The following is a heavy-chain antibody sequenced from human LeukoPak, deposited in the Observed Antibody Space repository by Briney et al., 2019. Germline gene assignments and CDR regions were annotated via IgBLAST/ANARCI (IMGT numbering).Heavy chain of an antibody. J-gene: IGHJ4*02. D-gene: IGHD3-3*01. Sequence: GGSLRLSCAASGFTFSSYWMSWVRQAPGKGLEWVANIKQDGSEKYYVDSVKGRFTISRDNAKNSLYLQMNSLRAEDTAVYYCARDYAIFGVVAGYLFDYWGQGTLITVSS. CDR3: ARDYAIFGVVAGYLFDY. CDR2: IKQDGSEK. CDR1: GFTFSSYW. V-gene: IGHV3-7*01.